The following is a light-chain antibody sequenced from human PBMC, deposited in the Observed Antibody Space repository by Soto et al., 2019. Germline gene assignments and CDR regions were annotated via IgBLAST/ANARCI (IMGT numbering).Light chain of an antibody. V-gene: IGKV3-11*01. CDR2: DTF. CDR1: QSVNNY. J-gene: IGKJ4*01. Sequence: EIVLTQSPATLSLSPGERATVSCRASQSVNNYLAWYQQKPGQAPRLLIYDTFNRATGIAARFSGSGSGTDFTLTISSLEPEDFAVYYCQHRRNWPLTFGGGTRVEI. CDR3: QHRRNWPLT.